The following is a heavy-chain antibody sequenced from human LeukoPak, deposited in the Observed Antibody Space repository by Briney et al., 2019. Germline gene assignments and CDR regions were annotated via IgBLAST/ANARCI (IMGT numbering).Heavy chain of an antibody. CDR1: GLTFSNYA. Sequence: GRSLRLSCAASGLTFSNYAMHWVRQAPGKGLEWVTVISYDGSNQYYADSVKGRFTISRDSSENTLYLQMNSLRAEDTAVYYCARDHLRNYYYYYGMDVWGQGTPVTVSS. J-gene: IGHJ6*02. CDR3: ARDHLRNYYYYYGMDV. V-gene: IGHV3-30-3*01. CDR2: ISYDGSNQ.